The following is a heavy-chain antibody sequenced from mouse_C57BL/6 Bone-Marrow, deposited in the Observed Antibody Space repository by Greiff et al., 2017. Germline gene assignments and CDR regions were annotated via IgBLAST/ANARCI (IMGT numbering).Heavy chain of an antibody. D-gene: IGHD1-1*01. J-gene: IGHJ2*01. CDR1: GFTFTDYY. CDR3: ARYYYGFDY. V-gene: IGHV7-3*01. CDR2: ISNKANGYTT. Sequence: EVKLVESGGGLVQPGGSLSLSCAASGFTFTDYYMSWVRQPPGKALEWMGFISNKANGYTTEYSASVKGRFTVSRDNSQSIRLPQMHVLRAEDSATYYCARYYYGFDYWGQGTTRTVSS.